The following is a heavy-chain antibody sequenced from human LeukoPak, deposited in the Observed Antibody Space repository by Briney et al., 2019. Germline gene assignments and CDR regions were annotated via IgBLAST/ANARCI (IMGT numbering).Heavy chain of an antibody. Sequence: SETLSLTCAVYGGSFSGYYWSWIRQPPGKGLEWIGEINHSGSTNYNPSLKSRVTISVDTSKNQFSLKLSSVTAADTAVYYCALHPGYSGYDAWGQGTLATVSS. CDR3: ALHPGYSGYDA. CDR1: GGSFSGYY. V-gene: IGHV4-34*01. D-gene: IGHD5-12*01. CDR2: INHSGST. J-gene: IGHJ5*02.